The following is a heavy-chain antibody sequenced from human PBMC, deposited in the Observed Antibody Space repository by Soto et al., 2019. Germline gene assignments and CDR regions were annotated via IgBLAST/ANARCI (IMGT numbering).Heavy chain of an antibody. J-gene: IGHJ4*02. V-gene: IGHV4-4*02. CDR2: IYHSGTT. Sequence: SETLSLTCAVSGGSITSTNWWSWVRQPPGKGLEWIGEIYHSGTTNYNPSLKSRVTISVDKSKNQFSLKLTSVTAADTAVYYCARDKITGLFDYWGQGTLVTVSS. CDR3: ARDKITGLFDY. CDR1: GGSITSTNW. D-gene: IGHD2-8*02.